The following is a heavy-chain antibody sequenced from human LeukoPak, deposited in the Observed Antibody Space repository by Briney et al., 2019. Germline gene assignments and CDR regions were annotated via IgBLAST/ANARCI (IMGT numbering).Heavy chain of an antibody. V-gene: IGHV1-69*13. CDR1: GGTFSSYA. Sequence: SVKVSCKASGGTFSSYAISRVRQAPGQGLEWMGGIIPIFGTANYAQKFQGRVTITADESTSTAYMELSSLRSEDTAVYYCASLSLDPQKKWLGYFDYWGQGTLVTVSS. J-gene: IGHJ4*02. D-gene: IGHD6-19*01. CDR3: ASLSLDPQKKWLGYFDY. CDR2: IIPIFGTA.